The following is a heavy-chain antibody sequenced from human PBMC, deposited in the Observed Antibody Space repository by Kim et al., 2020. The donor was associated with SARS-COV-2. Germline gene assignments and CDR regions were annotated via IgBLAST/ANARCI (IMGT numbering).Heavy chain of an antibody. CDR3: ARADEYSSGWYYFDY. D-gene: IGHD6-19*01. CDR2: IYYSGST. Sequence: ETLSLTCTVSGGSISSYYWSWIRQPPGKGLEWIGYIYYSGSTNYNPSLKSRVTISVDTSKNQFSLKLSSVTAADTAVYYCARADEYSSGWYYFDYWGQGTLVTVSS. J-gene: IGHJ4*02. CDR1: GGSISSYY. V-gene: IGHV4-59*13.